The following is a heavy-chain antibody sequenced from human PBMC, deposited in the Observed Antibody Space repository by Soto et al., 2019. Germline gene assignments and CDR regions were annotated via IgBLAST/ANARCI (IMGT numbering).Heavy chain of an antibody. D-gene: IGHD3-3*01. CDR2: IYNSGIT. CDR3: ARGVTVFGLVSRFWFDP. Sequence: SETLSLTCTVSGGSISSGDYSWSWVRQSPGKGLEWIGHIYNSGITYYNPSLKSRVVISIDTSRYQFSLRLNSLTAADRAVYFCARGVTVFGLVSRFWFDPWGQGTVVTVSS. CDR1: GGSISSGDYS. J-gene: IGHJ5*02. V-gene: IGHV4-30-4*01.